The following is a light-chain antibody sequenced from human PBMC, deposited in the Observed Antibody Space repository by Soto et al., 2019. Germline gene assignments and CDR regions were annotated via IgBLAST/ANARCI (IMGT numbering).Light chain of an antibody. CDR3: SSYAGSNNLV. V-gene: IGLV2-8*01. CDR2: EVS. Sequence: QSALTQPPSASGSPGQSVTISCTGTSSDVGGYNYVSWYQQHPGKAPKLIIYEVSERPSGVPDLFSGSKSGNTASLTVSGLQAEDEADYYCSSYAGSNNLVFGGGTKLTV. CDR1: SSDVGGYNY. J-gene: IGLJ3*02.